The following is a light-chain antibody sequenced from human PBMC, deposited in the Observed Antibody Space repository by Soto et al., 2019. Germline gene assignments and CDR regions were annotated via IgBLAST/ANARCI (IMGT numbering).Light chain of an antibody. J-gene: IGLJ2*01. Sequence: SSELTQPPSVSVAPGQTARISCGGNNIGSKSVHWYRQKPGQAPVLVVYDDSDRPSGIPERFSGSNSGNTATLTISRVEAGDEADYYCHVWDGGSDHVVFGGGTKVTVL. CDR2: DDS. V-gene: IGLV3-21*02. CDR3: HVWDGGSDHVV. CDR1: NIGSKS.